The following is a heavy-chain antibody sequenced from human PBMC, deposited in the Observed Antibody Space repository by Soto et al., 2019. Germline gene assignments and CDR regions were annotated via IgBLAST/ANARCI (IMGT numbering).Heavy chain of an antibody. Sequence: SETLSLTCSVSGDSIHSGDHYWTWIRQPPGKGLEWIGYIYYNGITYYNPSLKSRVTISVGTSKNHFSLKLSSLTAADTAVFYCARGRDSSGYYSAGLDYWGQGMLVTVSS. J-gene: IGHJ4*02. V-gene: IGHV4-31*03. CDR3: ARGRDSSGYYSAGLDY. D-gene: IGHD3-22*01. CDR1: GDSIHSGDHY. CDR2: IYYNGIT.